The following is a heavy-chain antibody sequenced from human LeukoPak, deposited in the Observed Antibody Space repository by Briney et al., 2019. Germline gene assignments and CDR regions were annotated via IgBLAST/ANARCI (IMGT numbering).Heavy chain of an antibody. V-gene: IGHV3-33*01. CDR3: ARDPGLRLDF. J-gene: IGHJ4*02. CDR2: IWYDGSNE. D-gene: IGHD3-16*01. Sequence: GGSLRLSCAASGFSLSNYAMHWVRQAPGKGLEWVEVIWYDGSNEYYSDSVKGRFAISKDNSKNTLYLQMNSLRAEDTAVYFCARDPGLRLDFWGQGTLLIVSS. CDR1: GFSLSNYA.